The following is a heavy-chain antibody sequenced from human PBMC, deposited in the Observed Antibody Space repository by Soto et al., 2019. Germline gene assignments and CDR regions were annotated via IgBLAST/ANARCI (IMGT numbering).Heavy chain of an antibody. CDR2: ISYIGTX. J-gene: IGHJ5*02. CDR1: CDSISSINNY. Sequence: SETLSLTCTVSCDSISSINNYWSWIRQPPGECLEWIGFISYIGTXXYIPSLKXXVAISLDTSNXQFSLXLHFVTSADKAVYYCARGRGYSHGLDHWGQGSLVTVX. CDR3: ARGRGYSHGLDH. D-gene: IGHD5-18*01. V-gene: IGHV4-30-4*01.